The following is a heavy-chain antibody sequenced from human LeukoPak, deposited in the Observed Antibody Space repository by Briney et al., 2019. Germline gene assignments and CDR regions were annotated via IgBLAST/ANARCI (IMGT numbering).Heavy chain of an antibody. CDR1: GGSISSYY. CDR2: IYTSGGT. Sequence: SETLSLTCTVSGGSISSYYWSWIRQPPGKGLEWIWYIYTSGGTNYNPPLKSRVTISGDTSKNQFSLKLSSVTAADTAVYYCASQGYSSGWYNPYAFDIWGQGTMVTVSS. D-gene: IGHD6-19*01. CDR3: ASQGYSSGWYNPYAFDI. V-gene: IGHV4-4*09. J-gene: IGHJ3*02.